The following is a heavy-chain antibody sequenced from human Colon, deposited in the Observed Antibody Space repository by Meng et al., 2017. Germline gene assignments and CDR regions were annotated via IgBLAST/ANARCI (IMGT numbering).Heavy chain of an antibody. CDR1: GGSISSGSYY. J-gene: IGHJ3*02. D-gene: IGHD3-9*01. Sequence: SETLSLTCTVSGGSISSGSYYWSWIRQPAGKGLEWIGRIYTSGSTNYNPSLKSRVTISVDTSKNQFSLKLSSVTAADTAVYYCARDYDILTGYYDAFDIWGQGTRVT. CDR2: IYTSGST. V-gene: IGHV4-61*02. CDR3: ARDYDILTGYYDAFDI.